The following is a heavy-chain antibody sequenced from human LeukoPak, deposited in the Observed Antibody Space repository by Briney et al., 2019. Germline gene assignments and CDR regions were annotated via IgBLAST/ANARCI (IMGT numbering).Heavy chain of an antibody. CDR2: IYPGDSDT. D-gene: IGHD3-9*01. Sequence: GESLKISCKGSGYSFTSYWIGWVRQMPGKGLEWMGIIYPGDSDTRYSPPFQGQVTISADKSISTAYLQWSSLKASDTAMYYCARHHLATDYDILTGPLDYWGQGTLVTVSS. CDR3: ARHHLATDYDILTGPLDY. J-gene: IGHJ4*02. V-gene: IGHV5-51*01. CDR1: GYSFTSYW.